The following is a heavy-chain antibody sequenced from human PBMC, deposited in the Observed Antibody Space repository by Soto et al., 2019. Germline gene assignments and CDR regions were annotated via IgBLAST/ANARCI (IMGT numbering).Heavy chain of an antibody. Sequence: QVQVVESGGGVVRPGRSLRLSCAASGFNFNNYAMHWVRQAPGKGLEWVAVVSFDGTNTYYADSVKGRFTISRDSATNTVFLQMIGLTSEDTAAYYCARAGWGGDYYYGPDVWGQGTTVTVSS. V-gene: IGHV3-30*03. CDR2: VSFDGTNT. CDR1: GFNFNNYA. CDR3: ARAGWGGDYYYGPDV. J-gene: IGHJ6*02. D-gene: IGHD2-21*01.